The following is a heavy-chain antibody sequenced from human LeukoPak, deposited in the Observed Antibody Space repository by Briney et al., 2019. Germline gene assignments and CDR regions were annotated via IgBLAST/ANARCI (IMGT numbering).Heavy chain of an antibody. CDR1: GGTFSSYA. CDR3: ASRMDSSGYYPAY. J-gene: IGHJ4*02. D-gene: IGHD3-22*01. V-gene: IGHV1-69*05. CDR2: IIPIFGTA. Sequence: SVKVSCKASGGTFSSYAISWVRQAPGQGLEWMGGIIPIFGTANYAQKFQGRVTITTDESTSTAYMELSSLRSEDTAVYYCASRMDSSGYYPAYWGQGTLVTVSS.